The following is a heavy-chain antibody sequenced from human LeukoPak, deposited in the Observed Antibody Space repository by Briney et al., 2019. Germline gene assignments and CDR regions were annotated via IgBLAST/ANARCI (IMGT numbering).Heavy chain of an antibody. CDR1: GGSFSGYY. CDR2: INHSGST. J-gene: IGHJ4*02. D-gene: IGHD6-13*01. V-gene: IGHV4-34*01. CDR3: ARVKDWGSSWYYFDY. Sequence: SETLSLTCAVYGGSFSGYYWSWIRQPPGKGLEWIGEINHSGSTNYNPSLKSRVTISVDTSKNQFSLKLSSVTAADTAVYYCARVKDWGSSWYYFDYWGQGTLVTVSS.